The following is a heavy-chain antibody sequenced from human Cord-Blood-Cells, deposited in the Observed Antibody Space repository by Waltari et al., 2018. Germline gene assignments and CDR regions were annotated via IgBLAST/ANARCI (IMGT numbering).Heavy chain of an antibody. CDR3: ARVKPGAGTNYYYGMDV. Sequence: QVQLVQSGAEVKKPGSSVTVPCKAYGGPFSRYAISWVRQAPGQGLEWMGGIIPICGTTTSAQRFNVRVTITADKSTGTAYMELSSLGSEDTAVYYCARVKPGAGTNYYYGMDVWGQGTTVTVSS. D-gene: IGHD6-19*01. J-gene: IGHJ6*02. V-gene: IGHV1-69*06. CDR2: IIPICGTT. CDR1: GGPFSRYA.